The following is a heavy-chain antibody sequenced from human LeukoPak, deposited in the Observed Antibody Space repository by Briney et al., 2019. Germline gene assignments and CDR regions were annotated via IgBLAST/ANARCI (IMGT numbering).Heavy chain of an antibody. D-gene: IGHD2-8*01. CDR2: IYSGGST. CDR1: GFTVSSNY. J-gene: IGHJ4*02. CDR3: ARGYCTNGVWYNFDY. Sequence: GGSLRLSCAASGFTVSSNYMSWVRQAPGKGLEWVSVIYSGGSTYYADSVKGRFTISRDNSKNTLYLQMNSLRAEDTAVYYCARGYCTNGVWYNFDYWGQGTLVTVSS. V-gene: IGHV3-53*01.